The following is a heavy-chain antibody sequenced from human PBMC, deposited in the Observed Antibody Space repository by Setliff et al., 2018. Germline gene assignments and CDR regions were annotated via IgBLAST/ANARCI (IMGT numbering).Heavy chain of an antibody. CDR2: IYTNERT. V-gene: IGHV4-61*09. CDR1: GGSISSDSHY. D-gene: IGHD3-22*01. J-gene: IGHJ6*03. Sequence: SETLSLTCTVSGGSISSDSHYWGWIRQPAGKGLELVGQIYTNERTNYNPSLKSRLTISLDTSKNQFSLRLNSVTAADTAVYYCARGITSGGYWGQKFLYLDVWGRGTTVTVSS. CDR3: ARGITSGGYWGQKFLYLDV.